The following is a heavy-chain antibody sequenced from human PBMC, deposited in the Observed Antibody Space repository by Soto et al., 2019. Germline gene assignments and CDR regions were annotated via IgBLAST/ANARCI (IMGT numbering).Heavy chain of an antibody. Sequence: SETLSLTCTVSGGSISSYYWSWIRQPPGKGLEWIGYIYYSGSTNYNPSLKSRVTISVDTSKNQFSLKLSSVTAADTAVYYCARDKRDYGADDWGKGYLVTVSS. CDR1: GGSISSYY. D-gene: IGHD4-17*01. CDR3: ARDKRDYGADD. CDR2: IYYSGST. V-gene: IGHV4-59*01. J-gene: IGHJ4*02.